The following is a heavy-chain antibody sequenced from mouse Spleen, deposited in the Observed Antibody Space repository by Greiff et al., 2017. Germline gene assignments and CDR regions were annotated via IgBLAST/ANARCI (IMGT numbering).Heavy chain of an antibody. J-gene: IGHJ2*01. CDR3: AREGVLLRSGGNFDY. D-gene: IGHD1-1*01. CDR1: GYSITSGYY. CDR2: ISYDGSN. Sequence: EVQLQESGPGLVKPSQSLSLTCSVTGYSITSGYYWNWIRQFPGNKLEWMGYISYDGSNNYNPSLKNRISITRDTSKNQFFLKLNSVTTEDTATYYCAREGVLLRSGGNFDYWGQGTTLTVSS. V-gene: IGHV3-6*01.